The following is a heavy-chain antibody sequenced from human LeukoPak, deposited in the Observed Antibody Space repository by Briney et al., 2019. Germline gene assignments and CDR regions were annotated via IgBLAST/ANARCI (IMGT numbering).Heavy chain of an antibody. CDR1: GCTLSSYA. CDR3: ARGTMGDAFDI. CDR2: IIPLFGTA. D-gene: IGHD3-10*01. V-gene: IGHV1-69*05. J-gene: IGHJ3*02. Sequence: ASVKVSCKASGCTLSSYAISWVRQAPGQGLEWMGGIIPLFGTANYAQKFQGRVTITTDESTSTAYMELSSLRSEDTAVYYCARGTMGDAFDIWGQGTMVTVSS.